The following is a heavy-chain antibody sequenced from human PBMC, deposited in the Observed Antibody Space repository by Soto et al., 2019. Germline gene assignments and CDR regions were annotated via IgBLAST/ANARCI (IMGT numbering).Heavy chain of an antibody. CDR3: AKDRVRRSGWYVGGPLDY. CDR2: ISGSGAGT. V-gene: IGHV3-23*01. Sequence: GGSLRLSCTASGFTFSTSAMSWVRQAPGRGLEWVSGISGSGAGTYYADSVKGRFTISRDNSKNTLYLQMNSLRAEDTAVYYCAKDRVRRSGWYVGGPLDYWGQGTLVTVSS. J-gene: IGHJ4*02. D-gene: IGHD6-19*01. CDR1: GFTFSTSA.